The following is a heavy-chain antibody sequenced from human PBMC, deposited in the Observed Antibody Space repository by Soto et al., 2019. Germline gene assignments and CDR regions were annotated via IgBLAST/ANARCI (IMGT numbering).Heavy chain of an antibody. CDR3: AQDLGYCSGGSCSDWFDP. D-gene: IGHD2-15*01. V-gene: IGHV4-39*01. CDR1: GGSISSSSYY. J-gene: IGHJ5*02. CDR2: IYYSGST. Sequence: SETLSLTCTVSGGSISSSSYYWGWIRQHPGKGLEWIGSIYYSGSTYYNPSLKSRVTISVDTSKNQFSLKLSSVTAADTAVYYCAQDLGYCSGGSCSDWFDPWGQGTLVTVSS.